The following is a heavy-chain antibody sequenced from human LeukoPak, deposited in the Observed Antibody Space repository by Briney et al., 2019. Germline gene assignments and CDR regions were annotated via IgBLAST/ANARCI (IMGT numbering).Heavy chain of an antibody. CDR2: IFISGGT. CDR1: GGSFINHS. J-gene: IGHJ6*03. Sequence: SETLSLTCTVSGGSFINHSWNWIRQSPGKGLEWIGRIFISGGTNYNPSLRSRVTMSLDTSKNQFSLKLYSVTAADTAVYYCARGGSTLHSAGGHDIEFYYYYYMDVWGKGTTVTISS. V-gene: IGHV4-4*07. D-gene: IGHD3-9*01. CDR3: ARGGSTLHSAGGHDIEFYYYYYMDV.